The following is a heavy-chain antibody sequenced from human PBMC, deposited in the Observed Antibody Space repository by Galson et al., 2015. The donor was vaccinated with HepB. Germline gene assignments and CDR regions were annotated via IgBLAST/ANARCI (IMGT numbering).Heavy chain of an antibody. CDR3: AKARANWGLDIDY. Sequence: SLRLSCAASGFDVSAFAMHWVRQTPGKGLEWVAVLSSNEKNIYYADSVRGRFTISRDNSKDTLYLQMNSLRAADTAVYYCAKARANWGLDIDYWGQGTLVTVSS. V-gene: IGHV3-30*04. CDR2: LSSNEKNI. D-gene: IGHD7-27*01. CDR1: GFDVSAFA. J-gene: IGHJ4*02.